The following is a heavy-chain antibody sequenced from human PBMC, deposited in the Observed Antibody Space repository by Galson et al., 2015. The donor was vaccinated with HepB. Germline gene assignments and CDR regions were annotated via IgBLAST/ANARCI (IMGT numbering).Heavy chain of an antibody. CDR2: INPSGGST. CDR1: GYTFTSYY. Sequence: SVKVSCKASGYTFTSYYMHWVRQAPGQRLEWMGIINPSGGSTSYAQKFQGRVTMTRDTSTSTVYMELSSLRSEDTAVYYCARDWARGYSYGTGVDAFDIWGQGTMVTVSS. V-gene: IGHV1-46*03. CDR3: ARDWARGYSYGTGVDAFDI. D-gene: IGHD5-18*01. J-gene: IGHJ3*02.